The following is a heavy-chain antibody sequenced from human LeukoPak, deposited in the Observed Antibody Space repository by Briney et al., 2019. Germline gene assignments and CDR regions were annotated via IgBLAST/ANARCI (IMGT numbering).Heavy chain of an antibody. V-gene: IGHV3-48*03. Sequence: GGSLRLSCAASGFTFSSYEMNWVRQAPGKGLEWVSYISSSGSTIYYADSVKGRFTISRDNAKNSLYLQMNSLRAEDTAVYYCARDFGTGTTDHYYYGMDVWGQGTTVTVSS. CDR2: ISSSGSTI. CDR1: GFTFSSYE. D-gene: IGHD1-1*01. J-gene: IGHJ6*02. CDR3: ARDFGTGTTDHYYYGMDV.